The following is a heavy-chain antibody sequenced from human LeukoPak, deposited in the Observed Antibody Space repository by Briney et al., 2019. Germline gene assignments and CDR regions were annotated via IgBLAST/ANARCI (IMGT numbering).Heavy chain of an antibody. J-gene: IGHJ4*02. CDR3: AKDLGLRGIYGPRGGKTIDY. CDR2: ISNDGNNK. D-gene: IGHD2-21*01. Sequence: GGSLRLSCGVSGFTFSNNAMHWVRQAPGKGLEWVALISNDGNNKHYADSVKGRFTISRDNSRNTPYLQMNSLRTEDTAVYYCAKDLGLRGIYGPRGGKTIDYWGQGTLVTVSS. V-gene: IGHV3-30*18. CDR1: GFTFSNNA.